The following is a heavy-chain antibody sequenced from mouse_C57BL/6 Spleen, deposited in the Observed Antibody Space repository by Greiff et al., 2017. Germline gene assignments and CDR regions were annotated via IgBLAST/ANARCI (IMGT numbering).Heavy chain of an antibody. V-gene: IGHV1-69*01. D-gene: IGHD3-2*02. J-gene: IGHJ2*01. Sequence: QVQLQQPGAELVMPGASVKLSCKASGYTFTSYWMRWVKQRPGQGLEWIGEIDPSDSYTNYNQKFKGKSTLTVDKSSSTAYMQLSSLTSEDSAVYYCASSNSSGYDYWGQGTTLTVSS. CDR2: IDPSDSYT. CDR1: GYTFTSYW. CDR3: ASSNSSGYDY.